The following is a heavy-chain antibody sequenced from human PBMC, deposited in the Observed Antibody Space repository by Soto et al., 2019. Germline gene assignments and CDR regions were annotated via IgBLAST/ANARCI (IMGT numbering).Heavy chain of an antibody. V-gene: IGHV1-24*01. J-gene: IGHJ4*02. Sequence: ASVKVSCKVSGYTLTELSMHWVRQAPGKGLEWMGGFDPEDGETIYAQKFQGRVTVTEDTSTDTAYMELSSLRSEDTAVYYCATVPKRSYYYYFDYWGQGTLVTVSS. D-gene: IGHD3-22*01. CDR2: FDPEDGET. CDR3: ATVPKRSYYYYFDY. CDR1: GYTLTELS.